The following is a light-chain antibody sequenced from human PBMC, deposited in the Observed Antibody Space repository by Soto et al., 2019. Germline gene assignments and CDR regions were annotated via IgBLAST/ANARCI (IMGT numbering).Light chain of an antibody. Sequence: EIVLTQSPDTLSLFPGERAALSCRASQSVSNNYLAWYQLKPGQAPRLLIFDASSRATGTPDRFSGSGSGTDFTLTISSLEPEDFAVYYCQLYGSSPRTFGQGTKLEIK. CDR3: QLYGSSPRT. CDR2: DAS. V-gene: IGKV3-20*01. CDR1: QSVSNNY. J-gene: IGKJ2*01.